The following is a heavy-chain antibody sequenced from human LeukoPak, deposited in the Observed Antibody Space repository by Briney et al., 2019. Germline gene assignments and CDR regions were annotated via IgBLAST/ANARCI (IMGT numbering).Heavy chain of an antibody. V-gene: IGHV3-30-3*01. J-gene: IGHJ4*02. CDR1: GFTFSSYA. Sequence: GGSLRLSCAASGFTFSSYAMRWVRQAPGKGLEWVAVISYDGSNKYYADSVKGRFTISRDNSKNTLYLQMNSLRAEDTAVYYCARERRIAARVFDYWGQGTLVTVSS. CDR2: ISYDGSNK. D-gene: IGHD6-6*01. CDR3: ARERRIAARVFDY.